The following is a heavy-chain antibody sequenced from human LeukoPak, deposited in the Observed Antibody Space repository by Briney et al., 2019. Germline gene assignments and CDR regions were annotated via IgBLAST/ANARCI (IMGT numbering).Heavy chain of an antibody. Sequence: GGSLRLSCAGSGFSLSDYAMHWVRQAPGKGLEYVSGISNRGDRTYYATSVKGRFTISRDNSKSTLYLQMGSLGDEDMAVYYCARDPYSSGWWDNLGQGTLVTVSS. D-gene: IGHD6-19*01. CDR3: ARDPYSSGWWDN. CDR2: ISNRGDRT. CDR1: GFSLSDYA. V-gene: IGHV3-64*01. J-gene: IGHJ4*02.